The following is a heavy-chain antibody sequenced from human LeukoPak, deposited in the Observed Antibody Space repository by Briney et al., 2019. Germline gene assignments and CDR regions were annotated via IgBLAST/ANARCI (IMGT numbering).Heavy chain of an antibody. J-gene: IGHJ4*02. D-gene: IGHD5-18*01. V-gene: IGHV3-23*01. Sequence: GGSLRLSCAASGFTFGSYAMHWVRQAPGKGLEWVSTISGNGAQTFSAGSVKGRFTISRDNSRTTLYLQMNNLRAEDTALYYCAKDLGYSYGWVDYWGQGTLVTVSS. CDR3: AKDLGYSYGWVDY. CDR2: ISGNGAQT. CDR1: GFTFGSYA.